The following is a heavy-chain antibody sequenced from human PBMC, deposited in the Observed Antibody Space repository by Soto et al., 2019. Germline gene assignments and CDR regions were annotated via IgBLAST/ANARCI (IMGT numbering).Heavy chain of an antibody. J-gene: IGHJ3*02. V-gene: IGHV1-8*01. CDR3: ARGHGGSSGAFDI. CDR2: MNPNSGNT. CDR1: GYTFTSYD. D-gene: IGHD6-6*01. Sequence: GASVKVSCKASGYTFTSYDITWVRQATGQGLEWMGWMNPNSGNTGYAQKFVGRITMTRNTSISTAYMELSSLRSEATAVYYCARGHGGSSGAFDIWGQGTMVTVSS.